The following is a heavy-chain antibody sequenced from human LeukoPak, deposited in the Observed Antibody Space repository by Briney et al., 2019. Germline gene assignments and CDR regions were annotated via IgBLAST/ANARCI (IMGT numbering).Heavy chain of an antibody. D-gene: IGHD3-10*01. CDR3: ASVNRGWFGVGEY. CDR1: GGSISSNNYY. V-gene: IGHV4-39*01. J-gene: IGHJ4*02. Sequence: SETLSLTCTVSGGSISSNNYYWGWIRQPPEKGLEWIGSIYYSGSTYYNPSHESRVTISVDTSKNQFSLKLTSVTAADTAVYYCASVNRGWFGVGEYWGQGTLLTVFS. CDR2: IYYSGST.